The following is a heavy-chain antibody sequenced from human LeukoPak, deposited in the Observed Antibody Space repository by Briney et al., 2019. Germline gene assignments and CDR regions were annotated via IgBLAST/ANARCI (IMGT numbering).Heavy chain of an antibody. J-gene: IGHJ4*02. Sequence: PGGSLRLSCAASGFTFRSYAMRWVRQAPGKGLAWVSAVSGSGGSTYYADSVKGRLTISRDNSKNTLYLQMNSLRAEDTAVYYCAKDVFAMVGGVSTYYFNYWGQGALVTVSS. D-gene: IGHD3-10*01. V-gene: IGHV3-23*01. CDR2: VSGSGGST. CDR3: AKDVFAMVGGVSTYYFNY. CDR1: GFTFRSYA.